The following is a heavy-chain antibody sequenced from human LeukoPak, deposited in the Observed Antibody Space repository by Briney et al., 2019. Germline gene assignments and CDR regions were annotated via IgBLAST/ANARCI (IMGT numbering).Heavy chain of an antibody. CDR2: ISSSSTTI. Sequence: GGSLRLSCAASGFTFSTYSMNWVRQAPGKGLEWVSYISSSSTTIYYADSVKGRFTISRDNAKNSLYLQMNSLRAEDTAVYYCTRDRSFTMIRGVITNWFDPWGQGTQVTVSS. V-gene: IGHV3-48*01. J-gene: IGHJ5*02. CDR3: TRDRSFTMIRGVITNWFDP. CDR1: GFTFSTYS. D-gene: IGHD3-10*01.